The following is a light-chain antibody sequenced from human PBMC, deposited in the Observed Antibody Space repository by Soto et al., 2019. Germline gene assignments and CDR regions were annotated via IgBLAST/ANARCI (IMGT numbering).Light chain of an antibody. CDR1: HNDIGTYDY. CDR2: GVT. Sequence: QSVLTQPTSVSGSPGQSITISCTGNHNDIGTYDYVSWYQQHPGRAPRLLIYGVTTRPSGVSDRLSASKSGLTASLTISGLQPEDEADYYCSSFTSNRIYVFGPGTKATVL. J-gene: IGLJ1*01. CDR3: SSFTSNRIYV. V-gene: IGLV2-14*03.